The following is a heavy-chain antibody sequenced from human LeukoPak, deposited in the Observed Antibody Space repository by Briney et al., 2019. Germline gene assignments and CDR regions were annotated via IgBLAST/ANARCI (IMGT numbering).Heavy chain of an antibody. D-gene: IGHD6-19*01. CDR1: GGSITNYY. J-gene: IGHJ4*02. CDR3: ARGRSSSGWYVIDY. Sequence: SSETLSLTCTGSGGSITNYYWTWIRQPPGKGLDWIGHIYYTGSTKYNPSLKSRVTISVDTSKNQLSLKLISVTAADTALYYCARGRSSSGWYVIDYWGQGTLVTVSS. V-gene: IGHV4-59*01. CDR2: IYYTGST.